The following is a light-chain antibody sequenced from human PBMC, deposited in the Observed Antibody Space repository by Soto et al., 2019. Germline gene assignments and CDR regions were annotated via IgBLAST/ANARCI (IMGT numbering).Light chain of an antibody. CDR2: GAS. J-gene: IGKJ1*01. Sequence: EIVLTQSPGTLSLSPGERAKISCRASQSVNSNLAWYQQKLGQDPRVLIYGASSRAPGIPDRFSGSGSETDFNLTITRLESEDFAVYSCHQYGSSTWTFGQGTKVDIK. CDR3: HQYGSSTWT. CDR1: QSVNSN. V-gene: IGKV3-20*01.